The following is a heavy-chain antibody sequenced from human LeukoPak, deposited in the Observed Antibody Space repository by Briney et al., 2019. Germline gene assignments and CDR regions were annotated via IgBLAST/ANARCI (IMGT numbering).Heavy chain of an antibody. CDR1: GGSFSGYY. CDR3: ARGRYLTTLGGAAAGFLDN. V-gene: IGHV4-34*01. CDR2: INHTGNT. D-gene: IGHD6-13*01. Sequence: SETLSLTCAVNGGSFSGYYWNWIRQPPGKRLEWIGEINHTGNTNYNPSLKRRVTISVDTSQKQFSLRLNSLTAADTAVYYCARGRYLTTLGGAAAGFLDNWGQGTLVTVSS. J-gene: IGHJ4*02.